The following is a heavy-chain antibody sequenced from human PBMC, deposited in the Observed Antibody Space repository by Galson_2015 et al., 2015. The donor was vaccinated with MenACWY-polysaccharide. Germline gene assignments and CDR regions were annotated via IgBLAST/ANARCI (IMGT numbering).Heavy chain of an antibody. CDR3: ATAPSLHVGQH. V-gene: IGHV3-7*01. Sequence: SLRLSCAASGFTFSTYWMTWVRQAPGKGLEWVANIKQDGSEKYYVDSVKGRFTISRDNAENSLYLQMNSLRAEETAVYYCATAPSLHVGQHWGQGTLVIVSS. CDR1: GFTFSTYW. D-gene: IGHD5-24*01. J-gene: IGHJ1*01. CDR2: IKQDGSEK.